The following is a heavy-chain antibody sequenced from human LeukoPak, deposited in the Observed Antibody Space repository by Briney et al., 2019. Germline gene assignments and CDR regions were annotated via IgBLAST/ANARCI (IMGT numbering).Heavy chain of an antibody. CDR2: IYYSGST. CDR3: AREVSSSWYGAFDI. J-gene: IGHJ3*02. Sequence: SETLSLTCTVSGGSISSYYWSWIRQPPGKGLEWIGYIYYSGSTDYNPSLKSRVTISVDTSKNEFSLKLSSVTAADTAVYYCAREVSSSWYGAFDIWGQGTMVTVSS. D-gene: IGHD6-13*01. CDR1: GGSISSYY. V-gene: IGHV4-59*12.